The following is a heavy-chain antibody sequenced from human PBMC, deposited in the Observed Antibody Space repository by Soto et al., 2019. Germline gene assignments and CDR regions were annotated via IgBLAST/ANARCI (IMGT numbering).Heavy chain of an antibody. CDR1: GYTFTSYA. Sequence: QVQLVQSGAEEKKPGASVKVSCKASGYTFTSYAMHWVRQAPGQRLEWMGWINAGNGNTKYSQKFQGRVTITRDTAASTAYMKLSTLRSEDTAVYYCARDPGWNYDYWGQGTLVTVSS. CDR2: INAGNGNT. V-gene: IGHV1-3*05. J-gene: IGHJ4*02. D-gene: IGHD1-7*01. CDR3: ARDPGWNYDY.